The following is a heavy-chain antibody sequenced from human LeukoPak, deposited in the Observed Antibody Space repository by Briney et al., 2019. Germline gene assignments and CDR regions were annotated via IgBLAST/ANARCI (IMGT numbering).Heavy chain of an antibody. CDR3: ARGITGTFYYYYGMDV. CDR2: ISYDGSNK. CDR1: GFTFSSYA. J-gene: IGHJ6*02. D-gene: IGHD1-20*01. Sequence: GRSLRLSCAASGFTFSSYAMHWVRQAPGKGLEWVAVISYDGSNKYYADSVKGRFIISRDNSKNTLYLQMNSLRAEDTAVYYCARGITGTFYYYYGMDVWGQGTTVTVSS. V-gene: IGHV3-30-3*01.